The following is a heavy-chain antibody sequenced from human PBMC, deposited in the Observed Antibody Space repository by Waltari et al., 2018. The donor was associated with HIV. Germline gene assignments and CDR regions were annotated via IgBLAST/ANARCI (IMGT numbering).Heavy chain of an antibody. J-gene: IGHJ4*02. CDR1: GFTFRNHW. Sequence: EVQLVESGGGLVQPGGSLRLSCAASGFTFRNHWMTWVRQGPGKGLEGLDNINPNGSEKYHVDSAKGRLTISSDNANNSLYLQMNSLRVEETAVYYCARAGGAWNRFDYWGQGTLVTVSS. CDR2: INPNGSEK. V-gene: IGHV3-7*01. D-gene: IGHD1-1*01. CDR3: ARAGGAWNRFDY.